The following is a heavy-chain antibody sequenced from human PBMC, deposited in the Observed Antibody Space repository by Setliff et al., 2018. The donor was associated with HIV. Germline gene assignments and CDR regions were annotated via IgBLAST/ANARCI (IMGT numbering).Heavy chain of an antibody. CDR1: GYTFTSYA. J-gene: IGHJ4*02. V-gene: IGHV1-3*01. CDR3: ARVSGLSGELLYFDY. Sequence: ASVKVSCKASGYTFTSYALHWVRQAPGQRLEWMGWINAGNGHTKYSQKFQGRVSITRDKSASTAYMELSSLRSEDTAVYYCARVSGLSGELLYFDYWGLGTLVTVSS. CDR2: INAGNGHT. D-gene: IGHD1-26*01.